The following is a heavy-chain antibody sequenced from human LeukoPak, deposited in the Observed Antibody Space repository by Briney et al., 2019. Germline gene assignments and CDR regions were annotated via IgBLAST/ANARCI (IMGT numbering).Heavy chain of an antibody. Sequence: ASVKVSCKASGYTFTSYDINWVRQATGQGLEWMGWMNPNSGNTGYAQKFKGRVTMTRNTSISTAYMELSSLRSEDTAVYYCARRSYGLVLFHTHNWFDPWGQGTLVTVSS. V-gene: IGHV1-8*01. CDR3: ARRSYGLVLFHTHNWFDP. CDR1: GYTFTSYD. J-gene: IGHJ5*02. D-gene: IGHD3-16*01. CDR2: MNPNSGNT.